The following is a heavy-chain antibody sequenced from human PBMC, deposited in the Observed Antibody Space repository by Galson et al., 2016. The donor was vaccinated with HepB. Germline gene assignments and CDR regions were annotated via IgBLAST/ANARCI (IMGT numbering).Heavy chain of an antibody. CDR3: ARESPHIAVPVLDD. D-gene: IGHD6-19*01. Sequence: SLRLSCAASGFVFSSHGIHWVRQAPGKGLEWVALIWHDGSNQYYADSVKGRFTISIDNSKNTLYLQMNSLRAEDSAVYYCARESPHIAVPVLDDWGQGTLVTVSS. CDR2: IWHDGSNQ. J-gene: IGHJ4*02. CDR1: GFVFSSHG. V-gene: IGHV3-33*01.